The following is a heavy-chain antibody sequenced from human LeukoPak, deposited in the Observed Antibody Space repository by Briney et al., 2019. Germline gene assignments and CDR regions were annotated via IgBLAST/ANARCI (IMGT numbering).Heavy chain of an antibody. CDR1: GFTFSTYR. CDR2: ISSSSTTK. CDR3: ARGYDFWSGYSGFDY. D-gene: IGHD3-3*01. J-gene: IGHJ4*02. Sequence: GGSLRLSCAASGFTFSTYRMNWVRQAPGKGLEWVAYISSSSTTKYYADSVKGRFTISRDNAKNSLYLQMNSLRAEDTAVYYCARGYDFWSGYSGFDYWGQGTLVTVSS. V-gene: IGHV3-48*04.